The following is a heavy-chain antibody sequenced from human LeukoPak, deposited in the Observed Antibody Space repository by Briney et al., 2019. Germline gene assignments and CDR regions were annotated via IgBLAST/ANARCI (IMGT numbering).Heavy chain of an antibody. Sequence: SDTLTLTCTVSDDSISTNNDLWSWIPQPPGKGLEWVGTLHFSGTPYYRPSLNSRVSISVDTSKNQFSLMLKSVTATDTAVYYCTRGGDVYKLGNVWGQGTLVTVS. CDR1: DDSISTNNDL. J-gene: IGHJ4*02. V-gene: IGHV4-39*01. CDR3: TRGGDVYKLGNV. D-gene: IGHD5-24*01. CDR2: LHFSGTP.